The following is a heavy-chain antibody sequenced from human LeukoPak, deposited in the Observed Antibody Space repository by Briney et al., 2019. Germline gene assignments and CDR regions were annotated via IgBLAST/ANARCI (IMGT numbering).Heavy chain of an antibody. D-gene: IGHD5-12*01. CDR1: GFTFSSYA. J-gene: IGHJ5*02. V-gene: IGHV3-30*04. CDR3: AKSLGYSGYDSNWFDP. CDR2: ISYDGSNK. Sequence: PGRSLRLSCAASGFTFSSYAMHWVRQAPGKGLEWVAVISYDGSNKYYADSVKGRFTISRDNSKNTLYLQMNSLRAEDTAVYYCAKSLGYSGYDSNWFDPWGQGTQVTVSS.